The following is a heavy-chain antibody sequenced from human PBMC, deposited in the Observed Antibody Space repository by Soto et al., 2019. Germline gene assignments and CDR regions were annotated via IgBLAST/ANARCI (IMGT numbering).Heavy chain of an antibody. Sequence: PGGSLRLSCTASGFTFGDYAMSWFRQAPGKGLEWVGFIRSKAYGGTTEYAASVKGRFTISRDDSKSIAYLQMNSLKTEDTAVYYCTRARRNSSSWYFLNYYYGMDVWGQGTTVTVSS. V-gene: IGHV3-49*03. D-gene: IGHD6-13*01. CDR3: TRARRNSSSWYFLNYYYGMDV. CDR2: IRSKAYGGTT. J-gene: IGHJ6*02. CDR1: GFTFGDYA.